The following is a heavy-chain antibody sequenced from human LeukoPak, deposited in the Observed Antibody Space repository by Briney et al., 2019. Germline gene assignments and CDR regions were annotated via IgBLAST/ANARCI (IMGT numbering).Heavy chain of an antibody. CDR1: GFTFSSYS. V-gene: IGHV3-48*01. D-gene: IGHD3-3*01. J-gene: IGHJ4*02. CDR2: ISSSSSTI. Sequence: PGGSLRLSCAASGFTFSSYSMNWVRQAPGKGLEWVSYISSSSSTIYYADSVKGRFTISRDNSKNTLYLQMNSLRAEDTAVYYCARAWSGTIDYWGQGTLVTVSS. CDR3: ARAWSGTIDY.